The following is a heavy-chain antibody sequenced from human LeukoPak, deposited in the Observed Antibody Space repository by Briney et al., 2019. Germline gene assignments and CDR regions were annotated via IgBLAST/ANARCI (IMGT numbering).Heavy chain of an antibody. V-gene: IGHV3-7*01. D-gene: IGHD3-10*01. CDR2: IKQDGSEK. CDR1: GFTFSSYW. J-gene: IGHJ4*02. CDR3: ARSREVRGVYYFDY. Sequence: PGGSLRLSCAASGFTFSSYWMSWVRQAPGKGLEWVANIKQDGSEKYYVDSVKGRFTISRDNAKNSLYLQMNSLRAEDTAVYYCARSREVRGVYYFDYWGQGTLVTVSS.